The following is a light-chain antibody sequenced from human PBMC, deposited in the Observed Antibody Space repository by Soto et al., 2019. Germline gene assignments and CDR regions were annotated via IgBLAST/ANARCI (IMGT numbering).Light chain of an antibody. V-gene: IGKV3-20*01. CDR1: QSVSSSY. J-gene: IGKJ5*01. Sequence: DIVLTQSPGTLSLSPGERATLSCRASQSVSSSYLAWYQQKPGQAPRLLIYGASSRATGIPDRFSGSGSGTDFTLTISRLEREDFAVYYCQQYGSSPFITFGQGTRLEIK. CDR2: GAS. CDR3: QQYGSSPFIT.